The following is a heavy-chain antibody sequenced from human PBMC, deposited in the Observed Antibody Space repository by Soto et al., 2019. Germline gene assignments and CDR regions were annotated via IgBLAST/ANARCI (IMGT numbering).Heavy chain of an antibody. CDR1: GFTFSSYS. J-gene: IGHJ6*02. CDR3: ARLDDYVWGSYRYSYYYGMDG. D-gene: IGHD3-16*02. Sequence: LRLSCAASGFTFSSYSMNWVRQAPGKGLEWVSSISSSSSYIYYADSVKGRFTISRDNAKNSLYLQKNSLRAEDTAVYYCARLDDYVWGSYRYSYYYGMDGWGQGTTVTVSS. CDR2: ISSSSSYI. V-gene: IGHV3-21*01.